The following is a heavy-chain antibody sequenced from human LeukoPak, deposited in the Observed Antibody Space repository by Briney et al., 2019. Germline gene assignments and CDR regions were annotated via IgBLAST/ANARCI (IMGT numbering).Heavy chain of an antibody. Sequence: GGSLRLSCAASGFTFSSYWMSWVRQAPGKGLEWVANIKQDGSEKYYVDSVKGRFTISRDNGENSLYLQMTSLRAEDTAVYYCARLEGPAGVSFDPWGQGTLVTVSS. V-gene: IGHV3-7*01. J-gene: IGHJ5*02. CDR1: GFTFSSYW. CDR3: ARLEGPAGVSFDP. CDR2: IKQDGSEK.